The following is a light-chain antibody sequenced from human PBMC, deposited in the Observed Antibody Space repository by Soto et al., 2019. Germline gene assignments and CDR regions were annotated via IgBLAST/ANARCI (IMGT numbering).Light chain of an antibody. CDR3: CSYAGSYSFV. CDR2: DVR. V-gene: IGLV2-11*01. Sequence: QSALTQPRSVSGSPGQSVTISCTGTSSDVGGYNYVSWYQQHPGKAPKVMMYDVRTRPSGVPDRFSGSKSGNTASLTISGLQAEDEADYYCCSYAGSYSFVFGTGTKLTVL. CDR1: SSDVGGYNY. J-gene: IGLJ1*01.